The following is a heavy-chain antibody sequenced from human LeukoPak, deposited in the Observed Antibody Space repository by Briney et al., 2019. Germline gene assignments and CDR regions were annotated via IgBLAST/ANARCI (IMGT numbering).Heavy chain of an antibody. J-gene: IGHJ3*02. CDR2: IYYSGST. D-gene: IGHD3-22*01. Sequence: PSETLSLTCTVSGGSISSYYWSWIRQPPGMGLEWIGYIYYSGSTNYNPSLKSRVTISVDTSKNQFSLKLSSVTAADTAVYYCARADSTGYGDAFDIWGQGTMVTVSS. V-gene: IGHV4-59*01. CDR3: ARADSTGYGDAFDI. CDR1: GGSISSYY.